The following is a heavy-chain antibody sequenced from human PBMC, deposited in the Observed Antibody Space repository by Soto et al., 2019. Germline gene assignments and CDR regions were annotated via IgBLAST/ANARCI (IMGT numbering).Heavy chain of an antibody. D-gene: IGHD1-1*01. Sequence: PSETLSLTCTVSGASISGYYWSWIRKSAGKGLDWIGRIHATGTTDYNPPLKSPVMMSVDTSKKQFSLKLRSVTAADTAVYYCVRDGTKTLRDWFDPWGQGISVTVSS. J-gene: IGHJ5*02. CDR1: GASISGYY. CDR2: IHATGTT. V-gene: IGHV4-4*07. CDR3: VRDGTKTLRDWFDP.